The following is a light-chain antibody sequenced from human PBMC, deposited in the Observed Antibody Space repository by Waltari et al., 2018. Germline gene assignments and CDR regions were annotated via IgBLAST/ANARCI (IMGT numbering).Light chain of an antibody. V-gene: IGKV4-1*01. J-gene: IGKJ2*01. CDR1: QSLLHFSNNEFY. Sequence: DIVMTQSPEYLAVSLGERATINCMSSQSLLHFSNNEFYLAWYQQKPGQSPKLLVHWASTRESGVPDRFSGSGSGREFTLTISSLQAEDVAVYYCQQYYSIPYTFGQGTRLEIK. CDR2: WAS. CDR3: QQYYSIPYT.